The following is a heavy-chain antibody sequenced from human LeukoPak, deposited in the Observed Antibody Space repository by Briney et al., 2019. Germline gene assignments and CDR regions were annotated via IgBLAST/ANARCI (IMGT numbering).Heavy chain of an antibody. D-gene: IGHD3-22*01. CDR2: IYHSGST. CDR1: DDSITIYY. V-gene: IGHV4-59*12. CDR3: ARTGTYDSSGFDY. Sequence: SETLSLTCTVSDDSITIYYWSWIRQPPGKGLECIGTIYHSGSTYYNPSLKSRVTISIDTSKNQFSLKLSSVTAADTVVYYCARTGTYDSSGFDYWGQGTLVTVSS. J-gene: IGHJ4*02.